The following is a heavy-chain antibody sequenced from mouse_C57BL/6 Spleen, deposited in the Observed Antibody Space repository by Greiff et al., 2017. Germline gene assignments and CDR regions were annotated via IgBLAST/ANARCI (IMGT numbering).Heavy chain of an antibody. J-gene: IGHJ3*01. CDR3: TTLDSSGYWFAY. Sequence: VQLQQSGAELVRPGASVKLSCTASGFNIKDDYMHWVKQRPEPGLEWIGWIDPENGDTEYASKVQGKATITADTSSNTAYLQRSSLPSEDTAVYYCTTLDSSGYWFAYWGQGTLVTVSA. V-gene: IGHV14-4*01. CDR2: IDPENGDT. D-gene: IGHD3-2*02. CDR1: GFNIKDDY.